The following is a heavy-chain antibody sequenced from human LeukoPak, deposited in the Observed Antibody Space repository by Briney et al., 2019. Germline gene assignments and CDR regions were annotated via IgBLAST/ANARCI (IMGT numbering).Heavy chain of an antibody. CDR2: IIPIFGTA. D-gene: IGHD3-10*01. CDR3: ARDPILLWFGEQPSNHQTYDY. CDR1: GGTFSSYA. Sequence: GASVKVSCKASGGTFSSYAISWVRQAPGQGLEWMGGIIPIFGTANYTQKFQGRVTMTTDTSTSTAYMELRSLRSDDTAVYYCARDPILLWFGEQPSNHQTYDYWGQGTLVTVSS. V-gene: IGHV1-69*05. J-gene: IGHJ4*02.